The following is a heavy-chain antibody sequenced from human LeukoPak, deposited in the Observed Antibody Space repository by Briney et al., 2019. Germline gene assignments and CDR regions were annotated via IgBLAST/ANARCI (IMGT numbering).Heavy chain of an antibody. CDR2: ISDDGSNK. Sequence: QPGRSLRLSCAASGFTFSSYAMHWVRQAPGKGLEWVAVISDDGSNKYYADSVKGRFTISRDNSKNTLYLQMNSLRAEDTAVYYCAKDTFVSGREEMATILDYWGQGTLVTVSS. CDR3: AKDTFVSGREEMATILDY. D-gene: IGHD5-24*01. V-gene: IGHV3-30-3*01. J-gene: IGHJ4*02. CDR1: GFTFSSYA.